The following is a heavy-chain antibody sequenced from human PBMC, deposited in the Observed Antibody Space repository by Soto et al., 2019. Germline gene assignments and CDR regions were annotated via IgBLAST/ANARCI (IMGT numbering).Heavy chain of an antibody. J-gene: IGHJ4*02. V-gene: IGHV2-5*02. CDR2: MYWDEDK. CDR3: AHRVLRLVFGLVTTTAIYFDF. D-gene: IGHD3-3*01. CDR1: GFSLTTSGVG. Sequence: QITLNESGPTVVRPTETLTLTCRFSGFSLTTSGVGVGWIRQSPGKAPAWLALMYWDEDKRYSASLKRRLTITKDTSKNQVVLTVSDLYPTATATYYGAHRVLRLVFGLVTTTAIYFDFWGQGTPVAVSS.